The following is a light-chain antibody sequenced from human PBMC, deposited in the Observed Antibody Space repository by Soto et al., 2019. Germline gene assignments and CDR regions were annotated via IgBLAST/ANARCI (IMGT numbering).Light chain of an antibody. V-gene: IGKV1-39*01. J-gene: IGKJ4*01. CDR2: AAS. Sequence: DIQMTQSPASLSSSVRERFTITCRASQSISSYLNWYQQKPGKAPKLLIYAASSLQSGVPSRFSGSGSGTDFTLTISSLQPEDFATYYCQQSYSTPLTFGGGTKVDNK. CDR1: QSISSY. CDR3: QQSYSTPLT.